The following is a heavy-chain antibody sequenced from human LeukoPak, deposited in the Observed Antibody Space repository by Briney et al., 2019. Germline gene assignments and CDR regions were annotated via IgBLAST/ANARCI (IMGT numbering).Heavy chain of an antibody. Sequence: SETLSLTCTVSGGSISSYYWSWIRQPPGKGLEWIGYIYYSGSTNYNPSLKSRVTISVDTSKNQFSLKLSSVTAADTAVYYCARGSGPFDYWGQGTLVTVSS. CDR3: ARGSGPFDY. CDR1: GGSISSYY. J-gene: IGHJ4*02. D-gene: IGHD7-27*01. CDR2: IYYSGST. V-gene: IGHV4-59*12.